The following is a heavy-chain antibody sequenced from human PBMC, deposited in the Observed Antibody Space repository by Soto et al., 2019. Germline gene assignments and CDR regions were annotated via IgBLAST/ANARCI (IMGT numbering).Heavy chain of an antibody. Sequence: SVKVSSTTSGYSCTSLHFNWVRQATGQGLEWIGWMNPHSGDTGFAQRFQGRVTMTRNTSINTAYMELRSLRSQDTAVYCERGSPGPVDHWGQGTQVTVS. D-gene: IGHD3-10*01. V-gene: IGHV1-8*01. J-gene: IGHJ4*02. CDR2: MNPHSGDT. CDR3: ERGSPGPVDH. CDR1: GYSCTSLH.